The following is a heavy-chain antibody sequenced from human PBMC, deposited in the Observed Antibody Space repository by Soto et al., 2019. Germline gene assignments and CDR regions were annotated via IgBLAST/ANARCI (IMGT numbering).Heavy chain of an antibody. V-gene: IGHV4-31*03. CDR3: ARGLGQRPGVVLPRRPLDYDILTGYYATYYYYGMDV. J-gene: IGHJ6*02. D-gene: IGHD3-9*01. CDR2: IYYSGST. CDR1: GGSISSGGYY. Sequence: SETLSLTCTVSGGSISSGGYYWSWIRQHPGKGLEWIGYIYYSGSTYYNPSLKSRVTISVDTSKNQFSLKLSSVTAADTAVYYCARGLGQRPGVVLPRRPLDYDILTGYYATYYYYGMDVWGQGTTVTVSS.